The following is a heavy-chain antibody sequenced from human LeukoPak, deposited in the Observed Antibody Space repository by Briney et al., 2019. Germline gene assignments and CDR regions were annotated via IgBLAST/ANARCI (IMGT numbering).Heavy chain of an antibody. CDR1: GGFINSSNYY. Sequence: SDTLSLPCTASGGFINSSNYYWAWVRQPPGKGLEWIGSIYYSGTTYYYPSLKSRVTISVDTSKNHFSLKMTSGTAADTAVYYCARVGRRGFFDYWGQGSLVTVSS. CDR3: ARVGRRGFFDY. CDR2: IYYSGTT. V-gene: IGHV4-39*07. J-gene: IGHJ4*02. D-gene: IGHD3-16*01.